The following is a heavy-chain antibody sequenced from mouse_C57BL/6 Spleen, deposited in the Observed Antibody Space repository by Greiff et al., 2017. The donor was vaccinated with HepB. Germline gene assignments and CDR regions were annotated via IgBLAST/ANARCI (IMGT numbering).Heavy chain of an antibody. D-gene: IGHD6-1*01. CDR2: IYPGDGDT. CDR1: GYAFSSSW. V-gene: IGHV1-82*01. CDR3: APLFLGGFAY. J-gene: IGHJ3*01. Sequence: QVQLKQSGPELVKPGASVKISCKASGYAFSSSWMNWVKQRPGKGLEWIGRIYPGDGDTNYNGKFKGKATLTADKSSSTAYMQLSSLTSEDSAVYFCAPLFLGGFAYWGQGTLVTVSA.